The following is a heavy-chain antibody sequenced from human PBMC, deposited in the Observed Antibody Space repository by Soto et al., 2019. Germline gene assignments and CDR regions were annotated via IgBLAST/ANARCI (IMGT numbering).Heavy chain of an antibody. Sequence: EVQLVESGGGLVQPGGSLRLSCAASGVTVSSNYMSWVRQAPGKGLEWVAVIYSGGSTYYADSVKGRFTISRDNSKKTLYLKMKNLGAGDTAGDYWARQGYNYGGGYFDYWGQGTLVTVSS. V-gene: IGHV3-66*04. J-gene: IGHJ4*02. CDR3: ARQGYNYGGGYFDY. D-gene: IGHD5-18*01. CDR1: GVTVSSNY. CDR2: IYSGGST.